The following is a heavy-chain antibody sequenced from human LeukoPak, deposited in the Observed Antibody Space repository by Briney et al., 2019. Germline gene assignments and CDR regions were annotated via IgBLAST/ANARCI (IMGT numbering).Heavy chain of an antibody. CDR2: IWYDGSNK. Sequence: GRSLRLSCAASGFTFSSYGMHWVRQAPGKGLEWVAVIWYDGSNKYYADSVKGRFTISRDNSKNTLYLQMNSLRAEDTAVYYCARDFGKTYYYDSSGSPADYWGQGTLVTVSS. J-gene: IGHJ4*02. D-gene: IGHD3-22*01. CDR3: ARDFGKTYYYDSSGSPADY. V-gene: IGHV3-33*01. CDR1: GFTFSSYG.